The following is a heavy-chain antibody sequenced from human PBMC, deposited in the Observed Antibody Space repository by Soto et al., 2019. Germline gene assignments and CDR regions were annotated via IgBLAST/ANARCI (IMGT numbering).Heavy chain of an antibody. CDR2: IYTAGGT. CDR3: ASALPVGKGGVEP. CDR1: GATDSQTC. Sequence: LSTAACGATDSQTCMPWVDEPPGKGLECVSVIYTAGGTNYADSVKGRFIISRDNSKNTLYLQMNSLRAEDTSFDYCASALPVGKGGVEPRVQGTLVPVSS. D-gene: IGHD2-2*01. V-gene: IGHV3-53*01. J-gene: IGHJ5*02.